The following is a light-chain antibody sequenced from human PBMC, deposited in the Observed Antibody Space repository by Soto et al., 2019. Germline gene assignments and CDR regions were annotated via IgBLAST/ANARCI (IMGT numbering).Light chain of an antibody. CDR2: AAS. Sequence: EDVLTQAPGTLSLSPGEKATLSCRTSQTVSSSFLAWYQQTPGQAPRLLIYAASSRATGIPDRFSGSGSGTDFTLTISRLEPEDFAVYYCQQYGNSPQTFGQGTKVDI. CDR1: QTVSSSF. J-gene: IGKJ1*01. V-gene: IGKV3-20*01. CDR3: QQYGNSPQT.